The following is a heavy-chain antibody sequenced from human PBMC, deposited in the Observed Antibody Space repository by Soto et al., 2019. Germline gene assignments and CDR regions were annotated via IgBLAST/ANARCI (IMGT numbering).Heavy chain of an antibody. CDR2: IIPIFGTT. V-gene: IGHV1-69*06. CDR3: ARDRTDSGYYTNWLDP. Sequence: GASVKVSCKASGGTFGSDAITWVRQAPGQGLEWAGRIIPIFGTTNYAQNLQGRVTISADKSTLTSYMELHSLTSDDTALYYCARDRTDSGYYTNWLDPWGQGTQVTVS. D-gene: IGHD3-22*01. J-gene: IGHJ5*02. CDR1: GGTFGSDA.